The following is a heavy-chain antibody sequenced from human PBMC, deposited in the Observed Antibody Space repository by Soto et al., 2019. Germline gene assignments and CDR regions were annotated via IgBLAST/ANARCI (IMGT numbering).Heavy chain of an antibody. D-gene: IGHD5-18*01. CDR2: ISYDGSNK. CDR1: GFTFSSYA. V-gene: IGHV3-30-3*01. J-gene: IGHJ4*02. Sequence: QVQLVESGGGVVQPGRSVRLSCAASGFTFSSYAMHWVRQAPGKGLEWVAVISYDGSNKYYADSVKGRFTISRDNSKNTLYLQMNSLRAEDTAVYYCARERTAMGYYWGQGTLVTVSS. CDR3: ARERTAMGYY.